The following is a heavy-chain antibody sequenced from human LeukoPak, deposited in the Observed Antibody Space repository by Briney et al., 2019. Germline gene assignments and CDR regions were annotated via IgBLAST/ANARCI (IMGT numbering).Heavy chain of an antibody. V-gene: IGHV1-2*02. Sequence: GASVKVSCKASGYTFTGYYMHWVRQAPGQGLEWMGWINPNSGGTNYAQKFQGRVTMTRDTSISTAYMELSRLRSDDTAVYYCARGGTMIVVEDWFDPWGQGTLVIVSS. CDR2: INPNSGGT. CDR3: ARGGTMIVVEDWFDP. CDR1: GYTFTGYY. D-gene: IGHD3-22*01. J-gene: IGHJ5*02.